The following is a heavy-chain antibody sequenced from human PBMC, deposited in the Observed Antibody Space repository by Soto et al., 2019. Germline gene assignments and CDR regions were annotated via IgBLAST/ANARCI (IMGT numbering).Heavy chain of an antibody. CDR3: SHVLGYCSSVTCYHSVDYMDV. CDR2: VYWDDDK. CDR1: GFSLNTSAVG. V-gene: IGHV2-5*02. D-gene: IGHD2-15*01. J-gene: IGHJ6*03. Sequence: QITLKESGPTLVKPTQTLTLTCTFSGFSLNTSAVGVGWIRQPPGKALEWLALVYWDDDKLYSPSLKSRLTITKDTSKNQVVRTMTNMDPVDTATYFCSHVLGYCSSVTCYHSVDYMDVWGKGTTVTVYS.